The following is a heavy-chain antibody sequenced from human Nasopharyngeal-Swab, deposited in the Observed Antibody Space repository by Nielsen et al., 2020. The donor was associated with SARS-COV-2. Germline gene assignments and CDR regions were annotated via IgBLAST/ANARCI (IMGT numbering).Heavy chain of an antibody. CDR3: ARDTGFCTRGSCGPFDS. Sequence: GESLKISCAASGFIITSNYMNWVRQAPGKGLEWVSVIYSGGNAHYADSVKGRFTISRDTSKNMLYLQMDSVRADDTAVYYCARDTGFCTRGSCGPFDSWGQGTLVSVSS. CDR1: GFIITSNY. J-gene: IGHJ4*02. CDR2: IYSGGNA. D-gene: IGHD2-8*01. V-gene: IGHV3-53*01.